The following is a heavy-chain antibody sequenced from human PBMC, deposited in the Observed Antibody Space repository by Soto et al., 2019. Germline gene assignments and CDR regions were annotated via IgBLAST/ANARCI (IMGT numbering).Heavy chain of an antibody. V-gene: IGHV1-3*01. Sequence: ASVKFSCKASGYTFTRYAMHWVRQAPGQRPEWMGWINPGNGDTKYSEKLQGRVTFTRDTSATTIYMELSSLRSEDTALYYCARNSYISGDDDSYYFDYWGQGTPVTVSS. D-gene: IGHD2-21*02. CDR1: GYTFTRYA. CDR3: ARNSYISGDDDSYYFDY. CDR2: INPGNGDT. J-gene: IGHJ4*02.